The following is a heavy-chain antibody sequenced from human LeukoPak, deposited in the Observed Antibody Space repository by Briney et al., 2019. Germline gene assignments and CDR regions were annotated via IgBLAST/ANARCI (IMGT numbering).Heavy chain of an antibody. CDR2: IRYDGSNK. D-gene: IGHD1-26*01. Sequence: TGGSLRLSCAASGFTFDDYAMHWVRHAPGKGLEWVAFIRYDGSNKYYADSVKGRFTISRDNSKNTLYLQMNSLRAEDTAVYYCAKDLSGYLDYWGQGTLVTVSS. CDR1: GFTFDDYA. CDR3: AKDLSGYLDY. J-gene: IGHJ4*02. V-gene: IGHV3-30*02.